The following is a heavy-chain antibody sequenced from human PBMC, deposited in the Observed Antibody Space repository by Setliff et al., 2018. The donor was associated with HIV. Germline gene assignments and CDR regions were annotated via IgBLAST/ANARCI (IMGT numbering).Heavy chain of an antibody. Sequence: PGGSLRLSCAASGVTVSSNYMSWVRQAPGKGLEWVSLIYSGGYTYYADSVKGRFTMSRDNSKNTLYLQMNSLRAEDTALYYCARSYGVGSYWGYFDYWGRGTLVTVSS. J-gene: IGHJ4*02. V-gene: IGHV3-53*01. CDR1: GVTVSSNY. CDR3: ARSYGVGSYWGYFDY. D-gene: IGHD3-10*01. CDR2: IYSGGYT.